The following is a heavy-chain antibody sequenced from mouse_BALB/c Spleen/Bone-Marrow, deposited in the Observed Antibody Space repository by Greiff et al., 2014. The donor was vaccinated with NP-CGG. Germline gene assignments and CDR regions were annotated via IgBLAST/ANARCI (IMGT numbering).Heavy chain of an antibody. V-gene: IGHV2-2*02. D-gene: IGHD2-4*01. CDR2: IWSGGST. Sequence: VKLVESGPGLVQPSQSLSITCTVSGFSLTSYGVHWVRQSPGKGLEWLGVIWSGGSTDYNAAFITRLSIIKDNSKSQVFFKMNSLQANDTAIYYCARRLRAWFAYWGQGTLVTVSA. CDR3: ARRLRAWFAY. J-gene: IGHJ3*01. CDR1: GFSLTSYG.